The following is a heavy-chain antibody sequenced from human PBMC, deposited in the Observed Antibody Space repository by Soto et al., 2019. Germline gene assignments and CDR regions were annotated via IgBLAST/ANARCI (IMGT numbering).Heavy chain of an antibody. D-gene: IGHD2-2*01. V-gene: IGHV3-21*01. CDR2: ISSSSSYI. CDR1: GFTFSSYS. Sequence: EVQLVESGGGLVKPGGSLRLSCAASGFTFSSYSMNWVRQAPGKRLEWVSSISSSSSYIYYADSVKGRFTISRDNAKNSLYLQMNSLRAEDTAVYYCARDRCSSTSCYPYYYYGMDVWGQGTTVTVSS. J-gene: IGHJ6*02. CDR3: ARDRCSSTSCYPYYYYGMDV.